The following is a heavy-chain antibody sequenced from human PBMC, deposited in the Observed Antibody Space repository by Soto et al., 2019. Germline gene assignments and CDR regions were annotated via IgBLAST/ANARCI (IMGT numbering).Heavy chain of an antibody. CDR1: GFTFSSYG. V-gene: IGHV3-30*18. Sequence: GGSLRLSCAASGFTFSSYGMHWVRQAPGKGLEWVAVISYDGSNKYYADSVKGRFTISRDNSKNTLYLQMNSLRAEDTAVYYCAKDRGGVQLELYYYYYGMDVWGQGTTVTVSS. D-gene: IGHD1-1*01. CDR3: AKDRGGVQLELYYYYYGMDV. CDR2: ISYDGSNK. J-gene: IGHJ6*02.